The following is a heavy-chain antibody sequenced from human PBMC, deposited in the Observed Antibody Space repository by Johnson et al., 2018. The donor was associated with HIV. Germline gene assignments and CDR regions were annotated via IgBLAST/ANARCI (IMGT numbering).Heavy chain of an antibody. CDR2: ISYDGSNT. CDR3: ARDYHYVWGSSYGFDI. CDR1: GFTFSSYA. V-gene: IGHV3-30*04. Sequence: VQVVESGGGVVQPGRSLRLSCAASGFTFSSYAMHWVRQAPGKGLEWVAVISYDGSNTYYADSVKGRFTISRDNSKNTLYLQMNSLRAEDTAVYYCARDYHYVWGSSYGFDIWGQGTMVIVSS. J-gene: IGHJ3*02. D-gene: IGHD3-16*01.